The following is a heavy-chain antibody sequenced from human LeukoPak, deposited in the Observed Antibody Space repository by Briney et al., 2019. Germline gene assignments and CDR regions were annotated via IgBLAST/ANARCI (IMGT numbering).Heavy chain of an antibody. CDR1: GYTFTSYG. J-gene: IGHJ4*02. CDR2: ISAYNGNT. Sequence: ASVKVSCTASGYTFTSYGISWVRQAPGQGLEWMGWISAYNGNTNYAQKLQGRVTMTTDTSTSTAYMELRSLRSDDTAVYYCARGLRCGGDCYSFDYWGQGTLVTVSS. CDR3: ARGLRCGGDCYSFDY. D-gene: IGHD2-21*02. V-gene: IGHV1-18*01.